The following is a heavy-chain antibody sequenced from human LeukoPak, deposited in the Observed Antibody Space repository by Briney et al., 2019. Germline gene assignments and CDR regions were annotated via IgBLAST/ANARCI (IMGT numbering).Heavy chain of an antibody. Sequence: SETLSLTCAVYGGSFSGYYWSWIRQPPGKGLEWIGEINHSGSTNYNPSLKSRVTISVDTSKNQFSLKLSSVTAADTAVYYCARQQLVGFSDYWGQGTPVTVSS. D-gene: IGHD6-13*01. J-gene: IGHJ4*02. V-gene: IGHV4-34*01. CDR1: GGSFSGYY. CDR2: INHSGST. CDR3: ARQQLVGFSDY.